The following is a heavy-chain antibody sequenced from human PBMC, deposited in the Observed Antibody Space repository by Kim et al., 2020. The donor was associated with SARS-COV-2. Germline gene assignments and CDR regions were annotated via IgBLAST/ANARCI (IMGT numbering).Heavy chain of an antibody. V-gene: IGHV4-4*09. J-gene: IGHJ4*02. CDR3: ATSSWYSTSLDY. Sequence: NYNPSLKSRVTISVDTPKNQFSLKLSSVTAADTAVYYCATSSWYSTSLDYWGQGTLVTVSS. D-gene: IGHD6-13*01.